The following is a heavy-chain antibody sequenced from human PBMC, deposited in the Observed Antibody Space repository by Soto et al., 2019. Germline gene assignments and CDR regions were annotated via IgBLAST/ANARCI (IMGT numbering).Heavy chain of an antibody. J-gene: IGHJ4*02. D-gene: IGHD3-10*01. Sequence: PGGSLRLSCAASGFIFKMYWMHWVRQSPGKGLVWISRIYNDGTYSDYADSVRGRFTISRDNVNDTLYLQMNNLRAEDSGLYYCIRGKRPISTGTGAYWGQGTQVTVSS. CDR1: GFIFKMYW. CDR3: IRGKRPISTGTGAY. CDR2: IYNDGTYS. V-gene: IGHV3-74*01.